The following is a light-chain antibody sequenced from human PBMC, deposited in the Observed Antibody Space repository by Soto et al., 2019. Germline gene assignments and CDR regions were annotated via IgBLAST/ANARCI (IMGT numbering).Light chain of an antibody. CDR2: HAS. CDR3: QQYGKSPLT. Sequence: IVLMQSPDTLSLSPGERATLSCRASRSLSSDYLAWYQQKPGQAPRLLFYHASRRATGTPDRFSVSGSGTDFTLTISRLEPEDFAVYICQQYGKSPLTFGGGTKVDIK. J-gene: IGKJ4*01. V-gene: IGKV3-20*01. CDR1: RSLSSDY.